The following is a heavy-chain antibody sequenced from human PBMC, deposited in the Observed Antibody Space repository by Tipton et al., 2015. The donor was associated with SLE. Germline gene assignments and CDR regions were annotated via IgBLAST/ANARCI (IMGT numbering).Heavy chain of an antibody. CDR2: IFSSGIT. CDR3: ARGGLSLGVLSLYRYVDY. D-gene: IGHD3-16*01. J-gene: IGHJ4*02. Sequence: TLSLTCTVSGGSISSHYWGWIRQPPGKGLEWIGYIFSSGITDYNPSLRSRVTMSVDPSKNQFSLNLTSVTAADTAVYYCARGGLSLGVLSLYRYVDYWGQGTLVT. V-gene: IGHV4-59*11. CDR1: GGSISSHY.